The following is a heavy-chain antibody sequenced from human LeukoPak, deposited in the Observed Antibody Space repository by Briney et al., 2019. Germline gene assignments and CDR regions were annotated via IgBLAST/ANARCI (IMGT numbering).Heavy chain of an antibody. J-gene: IGHJ4*02. Sequence: PSVTLSLTCTVSGGSISSSSYYWGWIRQPPGKVRGRIGSIYYSGDTYYNPSLKSRVTISLDRSKNLFSLKLSSVTAADTAVYYCARQVLLWFGELSSGDADYWGQGTLVTVSS. D-gene: IGHD3-10*01. CDR1: GGSISSSSYY. CDR3: ARQVLLWFGELSSGDADY. V-gene: IGHV4-39*01. CDR2: IYYSGDT.